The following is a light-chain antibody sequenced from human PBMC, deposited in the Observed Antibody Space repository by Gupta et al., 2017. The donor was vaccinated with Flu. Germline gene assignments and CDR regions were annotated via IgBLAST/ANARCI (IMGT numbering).Light chain of an antibody. CDR1: QSVSTY. Sequence: PVTLSLSPGERATLSCRASQSVSTYLAWYQQKGGQAPRLLIYDASNRATGIPARFSGSGSETDFTLTISSLEPEDFAVYYCQQRSNWPWTFGQGTKVEIK. J-gene: IGKJ1*01. V-gene: IGKV3-11*01. CDR3: QQRSNWPWT. CDR2: DAS.